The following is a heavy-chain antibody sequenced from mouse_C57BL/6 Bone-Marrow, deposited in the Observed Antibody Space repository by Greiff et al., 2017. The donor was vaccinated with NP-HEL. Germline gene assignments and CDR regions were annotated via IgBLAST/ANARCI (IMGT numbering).Heavy chain of an antibody. CDR3: TRRRPAWFAH. V-gene: IGHV1-15*01. CDR1: GYTFTDYE. Sequence: VQLQQSGAELVRPGASVTLSCKASGYTFTDYEMHWVKQTPVHGLEWIGAIDPETGGTAYNQKFKGKAILTAAKSSSTAYMALRSLTSEASAVFYCTRRRPAWFAHRGEGTLVTVSA. J-gene: IGHJ3*01. CDR2: IDPETGGT.